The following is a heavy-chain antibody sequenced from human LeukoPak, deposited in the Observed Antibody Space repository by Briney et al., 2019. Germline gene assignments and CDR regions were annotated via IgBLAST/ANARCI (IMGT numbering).Heavy chain of an antibody. D-gene: IGHD3-10*01. CDR2: ISGSGGST. CDR3: AKDWNGFFGEYYFDY. Sequence: GGSLRLSCAASGFTFSSYAMSWVRQAPGKGLEWVSAISGSGGSTYYADSVKGRFTISRDNSKNTLYLQMNSLRAEDTAVYYCAKDWNGFFGEYYFDYWGQGTLVTVSS. V-gene: IGHV3-23*01. CDR1: GFTFSSYA. J-gene: IGHJ4*02.